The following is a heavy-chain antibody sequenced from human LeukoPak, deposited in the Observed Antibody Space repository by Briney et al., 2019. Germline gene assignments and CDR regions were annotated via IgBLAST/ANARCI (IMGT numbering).Heavy chain of an antibody. Sequence: SETLSLTCAVYGGSFSGYYWSWIRQPPGKGLEWIGEINHSGSTNYNPSLKSRVTISVDTSKNQFSLKLSSVTAADTAVYYCARGSPTNYWGQGTLVTVSS. J-gene: IGHJ4*02. CDR3: ARGSPTNY. CDR2: INHSGST. V-gene: IGHV4-34*01. CDR1: GGSFSGYY. D-gene: IGHD5-12*01.